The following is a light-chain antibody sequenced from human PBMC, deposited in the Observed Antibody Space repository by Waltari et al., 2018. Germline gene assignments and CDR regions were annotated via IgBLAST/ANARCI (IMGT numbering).Light chain of an antibody. CDR2: DVS. CDR1: SSDVGFVHS. V-gene: IGLV2-14*03. CDR3: NSYAGSSSWV. Sequence: QSALTQPPSLSGSPGKSITFPCPGTSSDVGFVHSVSWYQQHRGKAPKLMIDDVSERPSGVSNRFSGSKSGNTASLTISGLQGEDEADYYCNSYAGSSSWVFGGGTKLTVL. J-gene: IGLJ3*02.